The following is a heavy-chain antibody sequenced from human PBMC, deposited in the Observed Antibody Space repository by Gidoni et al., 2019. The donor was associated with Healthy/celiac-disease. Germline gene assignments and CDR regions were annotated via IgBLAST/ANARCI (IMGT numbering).Heavy chain of an antibody. CDR2: IWYDGSNK. D-gene: IGHD2-15*01. CDR1: GLTFSSYG. J-gene: IGHJ6*02. Sequence: QVQLVASGGGVVQPGRSLRRSCAASGLTFSSYGLHWVRQAPGKGLEWVAVIWYDGSNKYYADSVKGRFTISRDNSKNTLDLQMNSRRAEDTAGYYCARLGVVVVAATPVYYGMDVWGQGTTVTVSS. CDR3: ARLGVVVVAATPVYYGMDV. V-gene: IGHV3-33*01.